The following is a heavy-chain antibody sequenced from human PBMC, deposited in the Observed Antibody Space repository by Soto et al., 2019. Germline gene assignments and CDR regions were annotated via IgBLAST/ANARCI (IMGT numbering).Heavy chain of an antibody. CDR2: IYPGDSDT. Sequence: PGESLKISCKGSGYSFTSYWIGWVRQMPGKGLKWMGIIYPGDSDTRYSPYFQGQVTISADKSISTAYLQWSSLKASDTAMYYCARHSGSPGVCSGGSCYYYYYYMDVWGKGTTVTVSS. CDR1: GYSFTSYW. V-gene: IGHV5-51*01. D-gene: IGHD2-15*01. J-gene: IGHJ6*03. CDR3: ARHSGSPGVCSGGSCYYYYYYMDV.